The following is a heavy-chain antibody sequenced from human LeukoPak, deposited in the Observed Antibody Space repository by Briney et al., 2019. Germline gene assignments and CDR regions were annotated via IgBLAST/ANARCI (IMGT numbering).Heavy chain of an antibody. V-gene: IGHV3-73*01. CDR2: IRSKANSYAT. CDR1: GFTFSGSS. D-gene: IGHD4-23*01. J-gene: IGHJ3*02. CDR3: TVAVTGVAAFDT. Sequence: GGSLKLSCAASGFTFSGSSIHWVRQASGKGLEWVGRIRSKANSYATTYAASVKGRFTISRDDSKNTAYLQMNSLETEDTAVYYYTVAVTGVAAFDTWGQGTMVTVSS.